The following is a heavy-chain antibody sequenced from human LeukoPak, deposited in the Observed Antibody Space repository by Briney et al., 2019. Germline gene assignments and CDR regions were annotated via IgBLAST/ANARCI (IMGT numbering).Heavy chain of an antibody. CDR3: AKDFLGTVPDAFDI. D-gene: IGHD7-27*01. V-gene: IGHV3-23*01. CDR1: GFTFSTFA. CDR2: ISGSGDTT. J-gene: IGHJ3*02. Sequence: PGGSLRLSCTASGFTFSTFAMGWVRQAPGKGLQWVSGISGSGDTTYYADSVKGRFAISRDNSENTLYLQMNRLRDEDTAVYHCAKDFLGTVPDAFDIWGQGTMVTVSS.